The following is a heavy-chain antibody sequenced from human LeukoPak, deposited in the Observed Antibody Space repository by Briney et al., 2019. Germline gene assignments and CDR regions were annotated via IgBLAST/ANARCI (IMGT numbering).Heavy chain of an antibody. D-gene: IGHD2-21*02. CDR3: VRDGPRAHCGTDCYPDFDH. J-gene: IGHJ4*02. V-gene: IGHV3-33*01. CDR2: IWDDGRNK. Sequence: GRSLRLSCIASRFIFSNYGMHWVRQVPGKGLEWVAEIWDDGRNKYYADSVKGRFTISRDNSKKTLYLQMNSLRVEDTAVYYCVRDGPRAHCGTDCYPDFDHWGQGTLVTVSS. CDR1: RFIFSNYG.